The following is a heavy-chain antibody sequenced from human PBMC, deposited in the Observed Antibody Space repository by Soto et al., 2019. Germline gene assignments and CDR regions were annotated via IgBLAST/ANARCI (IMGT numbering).Heavy chain of an antibody. CDR3: PHPTYPTSWYIHP. D-gene: IGHD6-13*01. J-gene: IGHJ5*02. CDR2: IYWDDDK. V-gene: IGHV2-5*02. CDR1: GFSLSTSGVG. Sequence: QITLKESGPPLVKPTQTLTLTCTFSGFSLSTSGVGVGWIRQPPGKALEWLALIYWDDDKRYSPSLKSRPPIPKATSKNQVLLTITNMDPVDTATYYPPHPTYPTSWYIHPWGQGTLVTVSS.